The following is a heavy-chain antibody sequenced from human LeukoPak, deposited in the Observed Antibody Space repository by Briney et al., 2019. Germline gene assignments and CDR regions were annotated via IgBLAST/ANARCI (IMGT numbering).Heavy chain of an antibody. CDR2: IKQDGSEK. J-gene: IGHJ4*02. Sequence: PGGSLRLSCAASEFTFSNYWMTWVRQAPGKGLEWVANIKQDGSEKYYVDSVKGRFTISRDSAKNSLYLQMNSLRAEDTAVYYCARDTYWGQGTLVTVSS. CDR1: EFTFSNYW. V-gene: IGHV3-7*05. CDR3: ARDTY.